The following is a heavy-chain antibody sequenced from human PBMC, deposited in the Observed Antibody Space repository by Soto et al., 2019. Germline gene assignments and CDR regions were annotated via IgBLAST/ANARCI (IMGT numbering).Heavy chain of an antibody. D-gene: IGHD1-26*01. V-gene: IGHV3-43*01. Sequence: GGSLRLSCAASGFTFDDYTMHWVRQAPGKGLEWVSLISWDGGSTYYADSVKGRFTISRDNSKNSLYLQMNSLRTEDTALYYCAKGVGATDYYMDVWGKGTTVTVSS. CDR3: AKGVGATDYYMDV. J-gene: IGHJ6*03. CDR1: GFTFDDYT. CDR2: ISWDGGST.